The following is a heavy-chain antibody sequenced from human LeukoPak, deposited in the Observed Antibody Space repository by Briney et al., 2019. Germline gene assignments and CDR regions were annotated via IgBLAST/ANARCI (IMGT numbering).Heavy chain of an antibody. Sequence: ASVKVSCKASGGTFSSYAISWARQAPGQGLEWMGGIIPIFGTANYAQKFQGRVTITTDESTSTAYMELSSLRSEDTAVYYCARRESARGGIDYWGQGTLVTVSS. CDR1: GGTFSSYA. CDR2: IIPIFGTA. V-gene: IGHV1-69*05. CDR3: ARRESARGGIDY. J-gene: IGHJ4*02. D-gene: IGHD3-16*01.